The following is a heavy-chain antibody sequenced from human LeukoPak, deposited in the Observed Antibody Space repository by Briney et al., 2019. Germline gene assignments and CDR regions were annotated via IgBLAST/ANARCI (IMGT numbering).Heavy chain of an antibody. CDR3: ARDFRYYYDSSGYFPERHTRGLAPFDY. D-gene: IGHD3-22*01. J-gene: IGHJ4*02. Sequence: ASVKVSCKASGYTFTSYYMHWVRQAPGQGLEWMGIINPSGGSTSYAQKFQGRVTMTRDMSTSTVYMELSSLRSEDTAVYYCARDFRYYYDSSGYFPERHTRGLAPFDYWGQGTLVTVSS. CDR1: GYTFTSYY. CDR2: INPSGGST. V-gene: IGHV1-46*01.